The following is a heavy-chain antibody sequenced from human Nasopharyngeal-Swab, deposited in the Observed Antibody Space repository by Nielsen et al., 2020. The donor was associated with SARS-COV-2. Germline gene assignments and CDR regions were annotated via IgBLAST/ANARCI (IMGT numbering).Heavy chain of an antibody. J-gene: IGHJ4*02. CDR2: MNPNSGNT. CDR1: GYTFTSYD. D-gene: IGHD3-10*01. Sequence: ASVKVSCKASGYTFTSYDINWVRQATGQGLEWMGWMNPNSGNTGYAQKFQGRVTITADKSTSTAYMELSSLRSEDTAVYYCARASSMVRGVIVPFDYWGQGTLVTVSS. CDR3: ARASSMVRGVIVPFDY. V-gene: IGHV1-8*01.